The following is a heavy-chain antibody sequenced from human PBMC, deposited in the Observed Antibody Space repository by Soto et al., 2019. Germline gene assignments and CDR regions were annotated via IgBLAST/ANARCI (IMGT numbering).Heavy chain of an antibody. Sequence: PRGSLRLSCAASGFTVSSNYMSWVRQAPGKGLEWVSVIYSGGSTYYADSVKGRFTISRDNSKNTLYLQMNSLTAEDTAGYSCTRDGGDGLGSYLWSDYGTDVCGQGHTVTVSS. CDR2: IYSGGST. CDR3: TRDGGDGLGSYLWSDYGTDV. J-gene: IGHJ6*02. D-gene: IGHD3-16*02. CDR1: GFTVSSNY. V-gene: IGHV3-53*01.